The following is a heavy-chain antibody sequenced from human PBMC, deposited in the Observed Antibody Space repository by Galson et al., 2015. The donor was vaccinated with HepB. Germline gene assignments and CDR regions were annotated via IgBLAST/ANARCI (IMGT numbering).Heavy chain of an antibody. CDR3: ARGYPPYVWGSYRYFLYN. V-gene: IGHV1-8*01. D-gene: IGHD3-16*02. CDR2: MNPNSGNT. J-gene: IGHJ4*02. CDR1: GYTFTSYD. Sequence: SVKVSCKASGYTFTSYDINWVRQATGQGLEWMGWMNPNSGNTGYAQKFQGRVTMTRNTSISTAYMELSSLRSEDTAVYYCARGYPPYVWGSYRYFLYNWGQGTLVTVSS.